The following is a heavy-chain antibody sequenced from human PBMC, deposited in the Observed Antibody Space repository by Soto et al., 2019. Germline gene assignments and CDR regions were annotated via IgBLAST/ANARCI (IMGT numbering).Heavy chain of an antibody. Sequence: QVQLVQSGAEVKKPGSSVKVSCKASGGTFSSYAISWVRQAPGQGLEWMGGIIPIFGTANYAQKFQGRVTITADESTISAYMELSRLRSEDTAVYFCARHVPTSGYYYGMDVWGQGTTVTFSS. V-gene: IGHV1-69*12. CDR2: IIPIFGTA. D-gene: IGHD2-2*01. J-gene: IGHJ6*02. CDR3: ARHVPTSGYYYGMDV. CDR1: GGTFSSYA.